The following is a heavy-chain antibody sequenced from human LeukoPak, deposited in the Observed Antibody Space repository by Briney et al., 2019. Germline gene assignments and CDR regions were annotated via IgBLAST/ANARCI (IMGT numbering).Heavy chain of an antibody. J-gene: IGHJ4*02. D-gene: IGHD6-6*01. V-gene: IGHV3-23*01. Sequence: GGSLRLSCAASGFTFSSYAMSWVRQAPGKGPEWVSSISARDLTTYYADSVKGRFTFSRDNSKNTLYLQMNSLRAEDTALYYCAKNRYGSSSVTLDFWGQGTLVTVSS. CDR1: GFTFSSYA. CDR2: ISARDLTT. CDR3: AKNRYGSSSVTLDF.